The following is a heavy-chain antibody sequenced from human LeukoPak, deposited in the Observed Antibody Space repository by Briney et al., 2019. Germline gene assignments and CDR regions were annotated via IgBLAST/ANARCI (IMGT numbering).Heavy chain of an antibody. CDR1: GFTFCTYN. CDR2: NSCCSNNI. CDR3: ASGSFRDFRTSY. D-gene: IGHD2/OR15-2a*01. Sequence: GGSLRLSCAASGFTFCTYNMIWVRKAPGKGLVGVSFNSCCSNNIYYADSVKGRFTISRDNAKNSLYLQINSLRDEDTAIYCCASGSFRDFRTSYWGQGTLVTVSS. V-gene: IGHV3-48*02. J-gene: IGHJ4*02.